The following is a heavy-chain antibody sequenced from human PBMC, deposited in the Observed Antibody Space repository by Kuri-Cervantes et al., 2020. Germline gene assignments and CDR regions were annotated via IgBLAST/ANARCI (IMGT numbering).Heavy chain of an antibody. J-gene: IGHJ3*02. V-gene: IGHV1-69*05. D-gene: IGHD3-16*01. CDR3: ARVGRAVWEENAFDI. CDR2: IIPIFGTA. CDR1: GGTFSNYA. Sequence: SVKVSCKASGGTFSNYAISWVRQAPGQGLEWMGGIIPIFGTANYAQKFQGRVTITTDESTSTAYMELSSLRSEDTAVYYCARVGRAVWEENAFDIWGQGTMVTVSS.